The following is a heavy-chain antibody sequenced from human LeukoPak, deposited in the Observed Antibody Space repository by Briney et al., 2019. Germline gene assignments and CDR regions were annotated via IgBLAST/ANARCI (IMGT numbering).Heavy chain of an antibody. D-gene: IGHD4/OR15-4a*01. V-gene: IGHV1-2*02. CDR3: ARDHDYGPDY. Sequence: GASLKLSCKASGYTFTVHYLHWLRQAPGQGLEWMGWIKPDSGATNFAHNLQGRVTLTSDTSINTAYMELSSLTSDDTAMYYCARDHDYGPDYWGRGTLVTVSA. CDR1: GYTFTVHY. CDR2: IKPDSGAT. J-gene: IGHJ4*02.